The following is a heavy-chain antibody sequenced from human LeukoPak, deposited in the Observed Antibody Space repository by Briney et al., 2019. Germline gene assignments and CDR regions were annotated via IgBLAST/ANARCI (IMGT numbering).Heavy chain of an antibody. Sequence: GGSLRLSCAASGFTFSDYYMSWIRQAPGKGLEWVSYISSSGSTIYYADSVKGRFTISRDNAKNSLYLQMNSLGAEDTAVYYCARDFETTVTIFDYWGQGTLVTVSS. V-gene: IGHV3-11*01. J-gene: IGHJ4*02. CDR1: GFTFSDYY. CDR2: ISSSGSTI. D-gene: IGHD4-17*01. CDR3: ARDFETTVTIFDY.